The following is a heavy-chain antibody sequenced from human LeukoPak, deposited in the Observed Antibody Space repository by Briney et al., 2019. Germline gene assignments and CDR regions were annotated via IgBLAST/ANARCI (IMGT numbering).Heavy chain of an antibody. Sequence: GASVKVSCKASGYTFTSYYIHWVRQAPGQGLEWMGIINPSGGGTTYAQKFQGRATMTRDMSTSTVYMELSSLRSEDTAVYYCARETDIAAAANYFDYWGQGTLVTVSS. CDR1: GYTFTSYY. J-gene: IGHJ4*02. D-gene: IGHD6-13*01. V-gene: IGHV1-46*01. CDR2: INPSGGGT. CDR3: ARETDIAAAANYFDY.